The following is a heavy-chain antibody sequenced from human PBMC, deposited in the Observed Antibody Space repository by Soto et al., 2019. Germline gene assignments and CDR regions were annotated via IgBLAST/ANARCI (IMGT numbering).Heavy chain of an antibody. D-gene: IGHD2-15*01. CDR1: GDSISTVDYF. V-gene: IGHV4-30-4*01. CDR3: ARGRYCLTGRCFPNWFDS. Sequence: PSETLSLTCSVSGDSISTVDYFWAWIRQPPGQALEYIGYIYKSATTYYNPSFEGRVVISLDTSKSHFSLNVTSVTAADTAVYFCARGRYCLTGRCFPNWFDSWGQGTLVTVSS. J-gene: IGHJ5*01. CDR2: IYKSATT.